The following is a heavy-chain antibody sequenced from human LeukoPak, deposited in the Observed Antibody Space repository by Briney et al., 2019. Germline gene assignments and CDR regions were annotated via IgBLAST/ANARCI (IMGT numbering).Heavy chain of an antibody. V-gene: IGHV4-38-2*02. CDR3: ARDLTMVRGARGSDY. J-gene: IGHJ4*02. CDR1: GYSISSGYY. CDR2: IYHSGST. D-gene: IGHD3-10*01. Sequence: PSETLSLTCTVSGYSISSGYYWGWIRQPPGKGLEWIGSIYHSGSTYYNPSLKSRVTISVDTSKNQFSLKLSSVTAADTAVYYCARDLTMVRGARGSDYWGQGTLVTVSS.